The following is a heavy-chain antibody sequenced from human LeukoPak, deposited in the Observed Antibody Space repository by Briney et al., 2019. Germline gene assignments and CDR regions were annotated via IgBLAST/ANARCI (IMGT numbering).Heavy chain of an antibody. CDR3: TRVANGIDY. V-gene: IGHV3-72*01. Sequence: GGSLRLSCAASGFTFSDYYMDWARQAPGKGLEWVGRIRNKANSYTTEYAASVKGRFTISRDDSKNSLYLQMNSLKTEDTAVYYCTRVANGIDYWGQGTLVTASS. J-gene: IGHJ4*02. CDR1: GFTFSDYY. CDR2: IRNKANSYTT.